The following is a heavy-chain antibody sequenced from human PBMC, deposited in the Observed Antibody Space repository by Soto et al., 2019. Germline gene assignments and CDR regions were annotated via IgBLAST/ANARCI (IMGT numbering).Heavy chain of an antibody. V-gene: IGHV5-51*01. J-gene: IGHJ6*02. D-gene: IGHD6-13*01. CDR3: ARHVGDSSSWYYYYYGMDV. Sequence: GESLKISCKCSGYSFTSYWIGWVRQMPGKGLEWMGIIYPGDSDTRYSPSFQGQVTISADKSISTAYLQWSSLKASDTAMYYCARHVGDSSSWYYYYYGMDVWGQGTTVTVSS. CDR1: GYSFTSYW. CDR2: IYPGDSDT.